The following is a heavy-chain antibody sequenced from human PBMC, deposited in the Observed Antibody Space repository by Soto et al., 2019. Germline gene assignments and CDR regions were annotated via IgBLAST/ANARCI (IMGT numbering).Heavy chain of an antibody. CDR2: IYASGTT. J-gene: IGHJ4*02. V-gene: IGHV3-66*01. D-gene: IGHD2-2*01. Sequence: EVQLVESGGGLVQTGESLRLSCAASEFSVSSNYMSWVRQAPGKGLEWVSVIYASGTTYYADSVRGRFTISRDSSKNRLYLQMSSLRAGDSAVDYCARNPYCFTSGCYYTDYWGQGTLVTVSS. CDR3: ARNPYCFTSGCYYTDY. CDR1: EFSVSSNY.